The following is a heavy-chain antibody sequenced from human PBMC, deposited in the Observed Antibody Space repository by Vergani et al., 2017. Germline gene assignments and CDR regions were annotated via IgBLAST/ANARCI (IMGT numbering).Heavy chain of an antibody. V-gene: IGHV1-46*03. Sequence: QVQLVQSGAEVKKPGPSVKASCKASGYTSTSTYMHWVRQPPGQGLEWMGIINPSGGRTSYAQKFQGRVSMTRDTPTSTVYMELGSLCPEDTAVYYCARDGQPNQKESKNGFDPWGQGTLVTVSS. CDR2: INPSGGRT. CDR1: GYTSTSTY. CDR3: ARDGQPNQKESKNGFDP. J-gene: IGHJ5*02. D-gene: IGHD2-8*01.